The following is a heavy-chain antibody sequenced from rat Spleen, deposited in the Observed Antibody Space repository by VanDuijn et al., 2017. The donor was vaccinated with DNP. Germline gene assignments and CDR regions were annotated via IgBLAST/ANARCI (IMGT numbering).Heavy chain of an antibody. J-gene: IGHJ3*01. D-gene: IGHD1-10*01. Sequence: QVQLEESGPGLLQPSQTLSLTCTVSGFSLTKYGISWVRQPPGKGLEWIAAISSGGSSYFNSALKSRLSVSRDTSRSQAFLQMNSLQTEDTAIYFCAIDNNYTWFAYWGQGTLVTVSS. CDR2: ISSGGSS. CDR1: GFSLTKYG. CDR3: AIDNNYTWFAY. V-gene: IGHV2S8*01.